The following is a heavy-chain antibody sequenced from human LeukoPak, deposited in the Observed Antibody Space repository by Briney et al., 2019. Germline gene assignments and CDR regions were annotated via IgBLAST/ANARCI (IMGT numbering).Heavy chain of an antibody. D-gene: IGHD5-24*01. CDR1: GFTSNTYA. J-gene: IGHJ4*02. CDR2: ISGSGSNA. CDR3: AKDLQRWIQLPDY. Sequence: GGSLRLSCAASGFTSNTYAMTWVRQAPGMGLERVSGISGSGSNAYYAGSVKGRFTISRDNSKNTLYLQMNSLRVEDTALYYCAKDLQRWIQLPDYWGQGTLVTVSS. V-gene: IGHV3-23*01.